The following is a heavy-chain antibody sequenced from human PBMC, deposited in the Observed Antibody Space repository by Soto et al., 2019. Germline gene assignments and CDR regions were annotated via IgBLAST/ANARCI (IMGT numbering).Heavy chain of an antibody. CDR2: IIPIFGTA. D-gene: IGHD2-8*01. Sequence: QVQLVQSGAEVKKPGSSVKVSCKASGGTFSSYAISWVRQAPGQGLEWMGGIIPIFGTANYAQKFQGRVTITADISTSTAYMELSSLRSEDTAVYYCAREGCTNGVCYHYYYYGMDVWGQGTTVTVSS. CDR1: GGTFSSYA. J-gene: IGHJ6*02. CDR3: AREGCTNGVCYHYYYYGMDV. V-gene: IGHV1-69*06.